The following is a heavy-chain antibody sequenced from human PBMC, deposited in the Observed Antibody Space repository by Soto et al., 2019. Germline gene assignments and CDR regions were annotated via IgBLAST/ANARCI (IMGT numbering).Heavy chain of an antibody. CDR3: AARGNYGDYGHYYYGMDV. CDR2: IIPIFGTA. D-gene: IGHD4-17*01. V-gene: IGHV1-69*06. J-gene: IGHJ6*02. Sequence: SVKVSCKASGGTFSSYAISWVRQAPGQGLEWMGGIIPIFGTANYAQKFQGRVTITADKSTSTAYMELSSLRSEDTAVYYCAARGNYGDYGHYYYGMDVWGQGTTVTVS. CDR1: GGTFSSYA.